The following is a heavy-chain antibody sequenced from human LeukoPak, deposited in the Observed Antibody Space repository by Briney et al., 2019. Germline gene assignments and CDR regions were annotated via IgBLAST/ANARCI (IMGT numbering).Heavy chain of an antibody. CDR2: INSDGSST. CDR3: ARGRYDYVWGSYPLADY. Sequence: GGSLRLSWAASGFTFSSYWMHWVRQAPGKGLVWVSRINSDGSSTSYADSVKGRFTISRDNAKNTLYLQMNSLRAEDTAVYYCARGRYDYVWGSYPLADYWGQGTLVTVSS. J-gene: IGHJ4*02. CDR1: GFTFSSYW. V-gene: IGHV3-74*01. D-gene: IGHD3-16*02.